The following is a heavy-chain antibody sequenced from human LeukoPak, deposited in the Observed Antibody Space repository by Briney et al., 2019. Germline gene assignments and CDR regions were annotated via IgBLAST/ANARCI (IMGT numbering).Heavy chain of an antibody. Sequence: SETLSLTCTVSGGSISSYYWSWIRQPPGKGLEWIGYIYYSGSTNYNPSLKSRVTISVDRSKNQFSLKLSSVTAADTAVYYCARGYSYGYWCDPWGQGTLVTVSS. CDR2: IYYSGST. CDR3: ARGYSYGYWCDP. D-gene: IGHD5-18*01. J-gene: IGHJ5*02. V-gene: IGHV4-59*12. CDR1: GGSISSYY.